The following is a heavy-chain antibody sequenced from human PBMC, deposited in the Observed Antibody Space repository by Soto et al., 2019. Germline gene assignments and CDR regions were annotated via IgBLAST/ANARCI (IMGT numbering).Heavy chain of an antibody. J-gene: IGHJ4*02. Sequence: LRLSCAASGFTFSSYAMSWVRQAPGKGLEWVSAISGSGGSTYYADSVKGRFTISRDNSKNTLYLQMNSLRAEDTAVYYCAKQVLGDGYNKFDYWGQGTLVTVSS. V-gene: IGHV3-23*01. CDR2: ISGSGGST. CDR3: AKQVLGDGYNKFDY. CDR1: GFTFSSYA. D-gene: IGHD5-12*01.